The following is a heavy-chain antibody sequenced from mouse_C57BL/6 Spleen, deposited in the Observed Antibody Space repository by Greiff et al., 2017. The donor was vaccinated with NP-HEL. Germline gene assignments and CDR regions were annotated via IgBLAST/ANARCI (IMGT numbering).Heavy chain of an antibody. D-gene: IGHD6-2*01. CDR2: IDPETGGT. CDR3: TRCVSYYYAMDY. CDR1: GYTFTDYE. Sequence: QVQLQQSGAELVRPGASVTLSCKASGYTFTDYEMHWVKQTPVHGLEWIGAIDPETGGTAYNQKFKGKAILTADKSSSTAYMELRSLTSEDSAVYYCTRCVSYYYAMDYWGQGTSVTVSS. J-gene: IGHJ4*01. V-gene: IGHV1-15*01.